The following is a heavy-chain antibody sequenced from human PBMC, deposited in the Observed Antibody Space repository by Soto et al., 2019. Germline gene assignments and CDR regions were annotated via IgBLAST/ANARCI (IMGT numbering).Heavy chain of an antibody. CDR2: ISYDGSNK. CDR1: GFTFSSYA. Sequence: AGSLRLSCAASGFTFSSYAMHWVRQAPGKGLEWVAVISYDGSNKYYADSVKGRFTISRDNSKNTLYLQMNSLRAEDTAVYYCARGYSNYPLDYGMDVWGQGTTVTVSS. J-gene: IGHJ6*02. CDR3: ARGYSNYPLDYGMDV. D-gene: IGHD4-4*01. V-gene: IGHV3-30-3*01.